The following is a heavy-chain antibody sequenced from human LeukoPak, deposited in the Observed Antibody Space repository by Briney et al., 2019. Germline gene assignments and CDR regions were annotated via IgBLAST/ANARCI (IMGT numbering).Heavy chain of an antibody. Sequence: ASVKVSCKASGYTFSNYGINWVRQAPGQGLECMGWISTHNGNTNYAQKFHGRVTMTTDTSTSTVYMELRSLRSDDTAVYYCASGRGPYCGGDCPLDYWGQGTLVTVSS. V-gene: IGHV1-18*01. J-gene: IGHJ4*02. CDR3: ASGRGPYCGGDCPLDY. D-gene: IGHD2-21*02. CDR2: ISTHNGNT. CDR1: GYTFSNYG.